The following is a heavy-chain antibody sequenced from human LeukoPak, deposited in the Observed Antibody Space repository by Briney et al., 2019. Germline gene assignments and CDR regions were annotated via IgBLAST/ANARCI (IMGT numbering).Heavy chain of an antibody. Sequence: GGSLRLSCAASGFTFSSYGMHWVRQAPDKGLEWVAFIRYKGSSKYYADSVKGRFTTSRDNSKNTLYLQMDSLRPEDTAVYYCAKDLLRDRWFGESWGQGTLVTVSS. CDR3: AKDLLRDRWFGES. CDR2: IRYKGSSK. D-gene: IGHD3-10*01. V-gene: IGHV3-30*02. CDR1: GFTFSSYG. J-gene: IGHJ5*02.